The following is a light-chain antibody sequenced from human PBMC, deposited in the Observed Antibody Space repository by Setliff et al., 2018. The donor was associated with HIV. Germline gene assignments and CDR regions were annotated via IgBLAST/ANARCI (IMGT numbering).Light chain of an antibody. CDR1: QRLSTY. J-gene: IGKJ4*01. V-gene: IGKV1-39*01. CDR3: QQSYSNFRT. Sequence: DIQMTQSPSSLSASVGDRVTITCRASQRLSTYLNWYQQKPGKAPKLLIYGASSLQRGVPSRFSGSGSGTDFTLSIDSLQPEDFATYYCQQSYSNFRTFGGGTKVDIK. CDR2: GAS.